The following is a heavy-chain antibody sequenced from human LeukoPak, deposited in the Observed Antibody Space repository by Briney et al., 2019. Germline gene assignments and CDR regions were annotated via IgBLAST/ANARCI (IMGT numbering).Heavy chain of an antibody. V-gene: IGHV3-30-3*01. CDR1: GFTFRTYT. CDR3: AARSYDILTGFDF. Sequence: GRSLRLSCAASGFTFRTYTMHWVRQAPGKGLEWVAAISDDGNNAFYSDSAKGRFTISRDNSKNTLYLQMNSLRAEDTAIYYCAARSYDILTGFDFWGQGTLVTVSS. D-gene: IGHD3-9*01. J-gene: IGHJ4*02. CDR2: ISDDGNNA.